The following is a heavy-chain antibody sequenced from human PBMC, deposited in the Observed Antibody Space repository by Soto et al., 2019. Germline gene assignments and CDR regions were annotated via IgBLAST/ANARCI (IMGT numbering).Heavy chain of an antibody. V-gene: IGHV1-46*01. Sequence: ASVKVSCNASGYTFTSYYMHGVRQAPGQGLEWMGIINPSGGSTSYAQKFQGRVTMTRDTSTSTVYMELSSLRSEDTAVYYCARSMTTVVTRALYYYYYGMDVWGQGTLVTVSS. CDR1: GYTFTSYY. D-gene: IGHD4-17*01. CDR3: ARSMTTVVTRALYYYYYGMDV. J-gene: IGHJ6*02. CDR2: INPSGGST.